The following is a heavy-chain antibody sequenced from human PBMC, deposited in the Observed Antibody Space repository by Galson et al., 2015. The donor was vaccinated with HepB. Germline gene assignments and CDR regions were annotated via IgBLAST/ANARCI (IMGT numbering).Heavy chain of an antibody. D-gene: IGHD2-8*01. CDR3: ARPLVLNGRFTPGVGPFHI. Sequence: ETLSLTCDVSGISISGSQYYWGWIRQSPKKGLEWIGSIYYGGRTYFSPSFQSRVAMSVDASKNQLSLTLSSVTAADTAVYHCARPLVLNGRFTPGVGPFHIWGHGTLVTVSA. J-gene: IGHJ3*02. CDR1: GISISGSQYY. V-gene: IGHV4-39*01. CDR2: IYYGGRT.